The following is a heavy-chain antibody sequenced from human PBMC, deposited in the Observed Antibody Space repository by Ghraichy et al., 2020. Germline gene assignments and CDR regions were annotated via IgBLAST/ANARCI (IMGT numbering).Heavy chain of an antibody. CDR1: GFTFSSYG. V-gene: IGHV3-30*18. CDR2: ISYDGSNK. J-gene: IGHJ6*02. D-gene: IGHD3-9*01. CDR3: AKDPHHGLRYFDWFTYYYYGMDV. Sequence: GGSLRLSCAASGFTFSSYGMHWVRQAPGKGLEWVAVISYDGSNKYYADSVKGRFTISRDNSKNTLYLQMNSLRAEDTAVYYCAKDPHHGLRYFDWFTYYYYGMDVWGQGTTVTVSS.